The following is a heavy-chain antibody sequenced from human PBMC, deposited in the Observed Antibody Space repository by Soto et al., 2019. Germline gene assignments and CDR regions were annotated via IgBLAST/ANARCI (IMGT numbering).Heavy chain of an antibody. CDR1: GGSISSGGYS. D-gene: IGHD2-2*01. Sequence: QLQLQESGSGRVKPSQTLSLTCAVSGGSISSGGYSWSWIRQPPGKGLEWIGYIYHSGSTYYNLSLKRRVNISVDRPKNQFSLKLSSVTAADTAVYYCARVPDRWGQGTRVTVSS. CDR3: ARVPDR. CDR2: IYHSGST. J-gene: IGHJ5*02. V-gene: IGHV4-30-2*01.